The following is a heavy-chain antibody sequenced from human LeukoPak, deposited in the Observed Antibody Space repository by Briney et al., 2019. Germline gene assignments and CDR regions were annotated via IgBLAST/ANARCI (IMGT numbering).Heavy chain of an antibody. V-gene: IGHV1-24*01. Sequence: ASVKVSCKVSGYTLTELSMHWVRQAPGKGLEWMGGFDPEDGETIYAQKFQGRVTMTEDTSTDTAYMELSSLRSEDTAVYYCAAFYGSKNWFDPWGQGTLVTVSS. CDR3: AAFYGSKNWFDP. D-gene: IGHD3-16*01. CDR1: GYTLTELS. J-gene: IGHJ5*02. CDR2: FDPEDGET.